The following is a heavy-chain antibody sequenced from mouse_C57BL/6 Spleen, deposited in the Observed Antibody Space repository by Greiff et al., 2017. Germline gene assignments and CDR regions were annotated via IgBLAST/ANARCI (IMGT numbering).Heavy chain of an antibody. Sequence: VQLQQPGAELVMPGASVKMSCKASGYTFTSYWMHWVKQRPGQGLEWLGEIDPSGSYTNYNPKFKGKSTLTVDKSSSTASMQLSSLTSEASAVYYCARSAVVNYFDYWGQGTTLTVSS. CDR2: IDPSGSYT. CDR3: ARSAVVNYFDY. CDR1: GYTFTSYW. V-gene: IGHV1-69*01. D-gene: IGHD1-1*01. J-gene: IGHJ2*01.